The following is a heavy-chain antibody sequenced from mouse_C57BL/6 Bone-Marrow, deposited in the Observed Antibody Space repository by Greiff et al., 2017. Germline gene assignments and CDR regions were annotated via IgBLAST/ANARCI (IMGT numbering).Heavy chain of an antibody. Sequence: EVKVEESGGGLVKPGGSLTLSCAASGFTFSSYAMSWVRPTPEKRLAWVSTISDGGSYTYYPDNVKGRFTISRDNAKNNLYLQMSHLKSEDTAMYYCARDLDGYAMDYWGQGTSVTVSS. V-gene: IGHV5-4*01. J-gene: IGHJ4*01. CDR1: GFTFSSYA. CDR3: ARDLDGYAMDY. CDR2: ISDGGSYT.